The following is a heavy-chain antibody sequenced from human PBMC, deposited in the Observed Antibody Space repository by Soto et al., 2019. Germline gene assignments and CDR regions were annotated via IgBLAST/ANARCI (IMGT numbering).Heavy chain of an antibody. CDR1: GFTFSSYA. Sequence: QVQLVESGGGVVQPGRSLRLSCAASGFTFSSYAMHWVRQAPGKGLEWVAVISYDGSNKYYADSVKGRFTISRDNSKNAPYLQMNSLRAEDTAVYYCTTMGRLDGMDVWGQGTTVTVSS. D-gene: IGHD2-8*01. CDR2: ISYDGSNK. V-gene: IGHV3-30-3*01. J-gene: IGHJ6*02. CDR3: TTMGRLDGMDV.